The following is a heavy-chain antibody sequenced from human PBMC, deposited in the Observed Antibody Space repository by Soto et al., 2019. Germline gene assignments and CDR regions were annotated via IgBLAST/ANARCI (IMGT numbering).Heavy chain of an antibody. Sequence: QVQLQESGPGLVKPSQTLSLTCTVSSGSISSGGYYWSWIRQHPGKGLEWIGYIYYSRSTYYNPSLKSRVTISVDTSKNQFSLKLSSVTAADTAIYYCARGYSSSWYSDYWGQGTLVTVSS. CDR1: SGSISSGGYY. V-gene: IGHV4-31*03. CDR3: ARGYSSSWYSDY. D-gene: IGHD6-13*01. CDR2: IYYSRST. J-gene: IGHJ4*02.